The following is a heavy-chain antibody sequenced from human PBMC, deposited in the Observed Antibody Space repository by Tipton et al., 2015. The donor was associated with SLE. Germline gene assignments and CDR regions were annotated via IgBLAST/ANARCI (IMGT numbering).Heavy chain of an antibody. CDR2: INHRRII. CDR3: ARFMISVGFDY. J-gene: IGHJ4*02. Sequence: TLSLTCAVYGGSFSSYYWSWVRQSPGKGLQWIADINHRRIINYNPSLKSRVTLSLDTSENQFSLKLSSVTAADTAVYYCARFMISVGFDYWGQGTLVTVSS. D-gene: IGHD3-16*01. V-gene: IGHV4-34*01. CDR1: GGSFSSYY.